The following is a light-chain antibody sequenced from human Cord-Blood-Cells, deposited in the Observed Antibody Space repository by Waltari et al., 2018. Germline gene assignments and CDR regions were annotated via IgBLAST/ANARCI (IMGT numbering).Light chain of an antibody. Sequence: AIWMTQSPSSFSASTGDRVTITCRASQGISSYLAWYQQKPGKAPKLLIYAASTLQSGVPSRFSGSGSGTDFTLTISGLQSEDFATDYCQQYYSYPLTFGGGTKVEIK. CDR3: QQYYSYPLT. J-gene: IGKJ4*02. V-gene: IGKV1-8*01. CDR1: QGISSY. CDR2: AAS.